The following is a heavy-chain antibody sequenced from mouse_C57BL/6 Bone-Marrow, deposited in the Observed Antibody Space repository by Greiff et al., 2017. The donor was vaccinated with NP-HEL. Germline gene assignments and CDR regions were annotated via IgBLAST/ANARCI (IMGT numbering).Heavy chain of an antibody. V-gene: IGHV1-22*01. J-gene: IGHJ2*01. CDR2: INPNNGGT. CDR3: AGITTVVDFDY. Sequence: VQLKESGPELVKPGASVKMSCKASGYTFTDYNMHWVKQSHGKSLEWIGYINPNNGGTSYNQKFKGKATLTVNKSSSTAYMELRSLTSEDSAVYYCAGITTVVDFDYWGQGTTLTVSS. D-gene: IGHD1-1*01. CDR1: GYTFTDYN.